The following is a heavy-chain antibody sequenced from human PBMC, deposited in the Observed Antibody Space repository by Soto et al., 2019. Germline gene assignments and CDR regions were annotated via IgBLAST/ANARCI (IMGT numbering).Heavy chain of an antibody. D-gene: IGHD3-16*01. J-gene: IGHJ4*02. V-gene: IGHV3-30-3*01. CDR1: GFTFSSYA. Sequence: QVQLVESGGGVVQPGRSLRLSCAASGFTFSSYAMHWVRQAPGKGLEWVAVISYDGSNKYYADSVKGRFTISRDNSKNTLYLQMNSLRAEDMAVYYCARVLGESDDYWGQGTLVTVSS. CDR3: ARVLGESDDY. CDR2: ISYDGSNK.